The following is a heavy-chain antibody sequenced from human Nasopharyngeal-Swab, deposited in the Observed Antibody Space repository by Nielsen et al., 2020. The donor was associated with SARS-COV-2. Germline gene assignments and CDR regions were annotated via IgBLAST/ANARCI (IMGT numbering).Heavy chain of an antibody. V-gene: IGHV1-2*06. Sequence: WVRQAPGQGLEWMGRIILHSGGTNVAQKFQGRVTTTSETSTSTAYMEVSRLTSDDTATYFCARDNGKGAWDVWGQGTAVTVSS. D-gene: IGHD2-8*01. CDR2: IILHSGGT. CDR3: ARDNGKGAWDV. J-gene: IGHJ6*02.